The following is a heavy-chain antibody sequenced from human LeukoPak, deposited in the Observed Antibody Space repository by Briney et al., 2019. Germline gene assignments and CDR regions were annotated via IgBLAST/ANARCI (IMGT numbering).Heavy chain of an antibody. J-gene: IGHJ4*02. CDR3: ARVFSGYYYFYDY. CDR2: ISYDGSNK. V-gene: IGHV3-30-3*01. Sequence: PGGSLRLSCAASGFTFSSYAMHWVRQAPGKGLEWVAVISYDGSNKCYADSVKGRFTISRDNSKNTLYLQMNSLRAEDTAVYYCARVFSGYYYFYDYWGQGTLVTVSS. D-gene: IGHD3-22*01. CDR1: GFTFSSYA.